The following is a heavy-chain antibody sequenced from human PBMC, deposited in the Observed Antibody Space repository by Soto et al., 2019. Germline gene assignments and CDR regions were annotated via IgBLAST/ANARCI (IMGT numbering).Heavy chain of an antibody. Sequence: QVQLVESGGGVVQPGRSLRLSCAASGFTFSSYGMHWVRQAPGKGLEWLAVISYDGSNKYYADSVKGRFTISRDNSKNTLYLQVNSLRAEDTAIYYCAKDYGSGWTMGDFWGQGTLVTVSS. V-gene: IGHV3-30*18. D-gene: IGHD6-19*01. CDR2: ISYDGSNK. CDR3: AKDYGSGWTMGDF. J-gene: IGHJ4*02. CDR1: GFTFSSYG.